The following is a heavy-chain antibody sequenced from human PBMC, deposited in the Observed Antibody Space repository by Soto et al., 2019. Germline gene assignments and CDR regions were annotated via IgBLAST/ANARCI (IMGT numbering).Heavy chain of an antibody. CDR1: VGTFSSYA. D-gene: IGHD3-22*01. CDR3: ARDKNYYDSSGTPNDAFDI. V-gene: IGHV1-69*12. J-gene: IGHJ3*02. Sequence: QVQLVQSGAEVKKPGSSVKVSCKASVGTFSSYAISWVRQAPGQGLEWMGGIIPIFGTANYAQKFQGRVTITADESTSTAYMELSSLRSEDTAVYYCARDKNYYDSSGTPNDAFDIWGQGTMVTVSS. CDR2: IIPIFGTA.